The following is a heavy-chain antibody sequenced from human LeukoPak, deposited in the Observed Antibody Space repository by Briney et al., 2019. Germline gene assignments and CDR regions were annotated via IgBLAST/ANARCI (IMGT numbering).Heavy chain of an antibody. Sequence: GSLRLSCAASGFTFSSYWMSWVRQAPGKGLEWVANIKQDGSEKYYVDSVKGRFTISRDNAKNSLYLQMNSLRAEDTAVYYCARDGDPVEGYYYYGMDVWGQGTTVTVSS. D-gene: IGHD7-27*01. J-gene: IGHJ6*02. CDR1: GFTFSSYW. CDR2: IKQDGSEK. CDR3: ARDGDPVEGYYYYGMDV. V-gene: IGHV3-7*01.